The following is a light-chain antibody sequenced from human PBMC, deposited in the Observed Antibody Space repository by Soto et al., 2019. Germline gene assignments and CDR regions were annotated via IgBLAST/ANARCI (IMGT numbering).Light chain of an antibody. V-gene: IGKV1-39*01. CDR1: QSTSSY. Sequence: DIQMTQAPSSLSASVGDRGTNFCRASQSTSSYLNWYQQKPGKAPKLLIYGASTLQSGVPSRFSGSASGRDFTLTISSLEPEDIATYYCQQTYSSPLTFGGGTKVEFK. J-gene: IGKJ4*01. CDR2: GAS. CDR3: QQTYSSPLT.